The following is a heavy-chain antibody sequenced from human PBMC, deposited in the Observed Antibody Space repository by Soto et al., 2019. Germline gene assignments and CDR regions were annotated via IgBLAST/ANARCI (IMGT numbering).Heavy chain of an antibody. Sequence: SETLSLTCTVSGGSISSYYWSWIRQPPGKGLEWIGYIYYSGSTNYNPSLKSRVTISVDTSKNQFSLKLSSVTAADTAVYYCARGTNYDFWSGYYHTLHYYSYSTDFWGKGTTVT. J-gene: IGHJ6*03. CDR3: ARGTNYDFWSGYYHTLHYYSYSTDF. CDR2: IYYSGST. CDR1: GGSISSYY. D-gene: IGHD3-3*01. V-gene: IGHV4-59*01.